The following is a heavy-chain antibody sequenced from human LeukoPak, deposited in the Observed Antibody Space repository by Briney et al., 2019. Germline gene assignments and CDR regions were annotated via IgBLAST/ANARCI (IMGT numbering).Heavy chain of an antibody. CDR1: GYTFTSYD. Sequence: ASVKVSCKASGYTFTSYDINWVRQATGQGLEWMGWMNPNSGNTGYAQKFQGRVTMTRNTSISTAYMELSSLRSEDTAVYYCARKIEGAMVREPGWFDPWGQGTLVTVSS. J-gene: IGHJ5*02. V-gene: IGHV1-8*01. CDR3: ARKIEGAMVREPGWFDP. CDR2: MNPNSGNT. D-gene: IGHD3-10*01.